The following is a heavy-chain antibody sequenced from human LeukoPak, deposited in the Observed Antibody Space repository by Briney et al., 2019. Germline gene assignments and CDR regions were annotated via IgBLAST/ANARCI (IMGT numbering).Heavy chain of an antibody. Sequence: TSETLSLTCAVYGGSFSGYYWSWICQPPGKGLEWIGEINHSGSTNYNPSLKSRVTISVDTSMNQFSLKLSSVTAADTAVYYCARMDGTGFDPWGQGTLVTVSS. J-gene: IGHJ5*02. CDR2: INHSGST. CDR3: ARMDGTGFDP. V-gene: IGHV4-34*01. CDR1: GGSFSGYY. D-gene: IGHD6-19*01.